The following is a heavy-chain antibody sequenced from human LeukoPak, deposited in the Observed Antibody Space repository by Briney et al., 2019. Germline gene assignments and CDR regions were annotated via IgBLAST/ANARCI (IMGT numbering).Heavy chain of an antibody. D-gene: IGHD2-15*01. J-gene: IGHJ3*02. Sequence: SQTLSLTCAVSGGSISSGGYSWSWIRQPPGKGLEWIGYIYHSGSTYYNPSLKSRVTISVDRSKNQFSLKLSSVTAADTAVYYCASARDAFDIWGQGTMVTVSS. CDR1: GGSISSGGYS. CDR2: IYHSGST. CDR3: ASARDAFDI. V-gene: IGHV4-30-2*01.